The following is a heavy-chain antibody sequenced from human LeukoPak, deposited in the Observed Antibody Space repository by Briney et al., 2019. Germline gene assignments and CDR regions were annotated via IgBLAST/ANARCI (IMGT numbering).Heavy chain of an antibody. CDR2: ISYDGSNK. Sequence: PGRSLRLSCAASGFTFSSYGMHWVRQAPGKGLEWVAVISYDGSNKYYADSVKGRFTISRDNSKNTLYLQMHSLRAEDTAVYYCAKDTRGYYYGMDVWGQGTTVTVSS. D-gene: IGHD3-10*01. V-gene: IGHV3-30*18. CDR3: AKDTRGYYYGMDV. CDR1: GFTFSSYG. J-gene: IGHJ6*02.